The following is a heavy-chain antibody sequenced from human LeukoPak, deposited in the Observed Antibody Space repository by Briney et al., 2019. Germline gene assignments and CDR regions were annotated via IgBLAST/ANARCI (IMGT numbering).Heavy chain of an antibody. J-gene: IGHJ5*02. V-gene: IGHV6-1*01. D-gene: IGHD5-18*01. Sequence: SQTLSLTCVISGDRVATNYAAWNWIRRSPSRGLEWLGRTYQRSNWYNDYAVSAKRRITTRPATSKTQFSLQLNPGTPDDTAVYYCARGGHSCGPFDPWGQGTLVTVSS. CDR1: GDRVATNYAA. CDR2: TYQRSNWYN. CDR3: ARGGHSCGPFDP.